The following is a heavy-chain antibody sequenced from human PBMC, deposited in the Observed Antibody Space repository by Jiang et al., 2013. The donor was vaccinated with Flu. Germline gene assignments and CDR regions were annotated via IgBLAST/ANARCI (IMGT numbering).Heavy chain of an antibody. CDR1: GGSIISENSY. CDR3: ASQHWDHGVGSYYMSH. CDR2: IYYSGTT. J-gene: IGHJ4*02. Sequence: LVKPSETLSLSCTVSGGSIISENSYWGWIRQPPGKGLEWIGSIYYSGTTYYSPSLKSRVTISVDTSKKQFSLKLSSVTAADTAVYYCASQHWDHGVGSYYMSHWGQGTLVTVSS. D-gene: IGHD3-10*01. V-gene: IGHV4-39*07.